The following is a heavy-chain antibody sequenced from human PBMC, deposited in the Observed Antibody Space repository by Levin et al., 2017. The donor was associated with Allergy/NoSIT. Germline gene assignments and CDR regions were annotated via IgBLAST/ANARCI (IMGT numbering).Heavy chain of an antibody. CDR3: ARFTRDSYDTSGYYLDY. V-gene: IGHV4-59*08. J-gene: IGHJ4*02. CDR1: GGSINYYY. CDR2: IYYSGST. D-gene: IGHD3-22*01. Sequence: RPSETLSLTCTVSGGSINYYYWSWIRQPPEKGLEFIGYIYYSGSTNYNPSLRSRVTLSVDTSMNQFSLELSSVTAADTAVYYCARFTRDSYDTSGYYLDYWGQGILVTVSS.